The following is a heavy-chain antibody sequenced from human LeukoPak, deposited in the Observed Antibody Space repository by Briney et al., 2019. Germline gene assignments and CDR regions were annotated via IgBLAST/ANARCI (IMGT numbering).Heavy chain of an antibody. Sequence: ASVKVSCKASGYTFTSYDINWVRQATGQGLEWMGWMNPNSGNTGYAQKFQGRVTITRNTSISTAYMELSSLRSEDTAVYYCARVAITMVRGVIIGVSDYYYMDVWGKGTTVTVSS. CDR2: MNPNSGNT. CDR1: GYTFTSYD. CDR3: ARVAITMVRGVIIGVSDYYYMDV. V-gene: IGHV1-8*03. D-gene: IGHD3-10*01. J-gene: IGHJ6*03.